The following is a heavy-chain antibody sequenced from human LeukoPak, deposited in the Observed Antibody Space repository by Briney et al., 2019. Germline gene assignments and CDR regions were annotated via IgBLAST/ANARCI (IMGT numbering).Heavy chain of an antibody. J-gene: IGHJ5*02. Sequence: GESLKISCKGYGDRFTSYWGAWVRQMPGKGLEWMGTIFPGDSDTRYSPSIQGQVTISVDRSISTAYLQWSSLKASDTAIYYCARRPLHSQNWLAPWGQGTLVTVSS. CDR3: ARRPLHSQNWLAP. V-gene: IGHV5-51*01. CDR2: IFPGDSDT. CDR1: GDRFTSYW.